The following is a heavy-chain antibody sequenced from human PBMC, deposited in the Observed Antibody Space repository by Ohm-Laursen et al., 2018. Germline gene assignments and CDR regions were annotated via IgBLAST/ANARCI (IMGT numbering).Heavy chain of an antibody. D-gene: IGHD1-26*01. CDR3: ARGGKWELPFDY. CDR1: GGSFSDYY. CDR2: INHSGST. V-gene: IGHV4-34*01. Sequence: SETLSLTWAVYGGSFSDYYWSWIRQPPGKGPEWIGEINHSGSTNYNPSLKSRVTISVDTSKNQFPLKLSSVTAADTAVYYCARGGKWELPFDYWGQGTLVTVSS. J-gene: IGHJ4*02.